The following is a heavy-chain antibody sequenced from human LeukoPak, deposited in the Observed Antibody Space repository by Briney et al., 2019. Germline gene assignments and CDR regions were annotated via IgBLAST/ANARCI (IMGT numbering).Heavy chain of an antibody. CDR2: ISSSSSYI. V-gene: IGHV3-21*01. CDR1: GLTFSSYS. D-gene: IGHD6-13*01. Sequence: AGSLRLSCAASGLTFSSYSMNWVSQAPGKGLEWVSSISSSSSYIYYADSMKGRFTISRDNAKNSLYLQMNSLRAEDTAVYYCARVIAAADYYFDYWGQGTLVTVSS. J-gene: IGHJ4*02. CDR3: ARVIAAADYYFDY.